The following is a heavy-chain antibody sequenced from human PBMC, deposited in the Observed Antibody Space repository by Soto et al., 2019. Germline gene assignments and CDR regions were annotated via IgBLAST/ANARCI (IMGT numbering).Heavy chain of an antibody. J-gene: IGHJ5*02. CDR2: IYYSGST. CDR3: ARALSIAAPHNWFDP. V-gene: IGHV4-59*01. Sequence: SETLSLTCTVSGGSISSYYWSWIRQPPGKGLEWIGYIYYSGSTNYNPSLKSRVTISVDTSKNQFSLKLSSVTAADTAAYYCARALSIAAPHNWFDPWGQGTLVTVSS. D-gene: IGHD6-6*01. CDR1: GGSISSYY.